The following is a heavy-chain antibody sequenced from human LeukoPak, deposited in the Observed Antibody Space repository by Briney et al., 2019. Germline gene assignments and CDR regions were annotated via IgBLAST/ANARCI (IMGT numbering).Heavy chain of an antibody. J-gene: IGHJ4*02. CDR1: GCVFISYW. CDR3: ARQGFPDY. Sequence: GESLKISCEGSGCVFISYWIGWVRQMPGKGPEWMGVIYPADSTIRYSPSFQGQVTISADKSLSTAYLQWTSLKASDTAMYYCARQGFPDYWGQGTLVTVSS. CDR2: IYPADSTI. V-gene: IGHV5-51*01.